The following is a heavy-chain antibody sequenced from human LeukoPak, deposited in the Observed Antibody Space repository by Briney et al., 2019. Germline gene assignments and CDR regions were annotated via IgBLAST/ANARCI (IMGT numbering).Heavy chain of an antibody. Sequence: ASVKVSCKASGGTFSSYAISWVRQAPGQGLEWMGWISAYNGNTNYAQKLQGRVTMTTDTSTSTAYMELRSLRSEDTAVYYCATGHYVWGSYRPQKVFDYWGQGTLVTVSS. CDR2: ISAYNGNT. V-gene: IGHV1-18*01. D-gene: IGHD3-16*02. CDR1: GGTFSSYA. CDR3: ATGHYVWGSYRPQKVFDY. J-gene: IGHJ4*02.